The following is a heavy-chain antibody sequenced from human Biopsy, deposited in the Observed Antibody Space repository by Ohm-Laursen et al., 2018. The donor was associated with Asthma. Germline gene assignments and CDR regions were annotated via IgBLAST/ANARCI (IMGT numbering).Heavy chain of an antibody. D-gene: IGHD3-3*01. CDR3: ARAASTTVFWSGYSHNWFDP. J-gene: IGHJ5*02. V-gene: IGHV4-59*12. CDR2: IYFSGST. CDR1: GDSISSYY. Sequence: GTLSLTCTVSGDSISSYYWSWIRQPPGKGLEWIGYIYFSGSTNYNPSLKSRVTMSVDTSKNQLFLNLSSVTAADTAVYYCARAASTTVFWSGYSHNWFDPWGQGTLVTVSS.